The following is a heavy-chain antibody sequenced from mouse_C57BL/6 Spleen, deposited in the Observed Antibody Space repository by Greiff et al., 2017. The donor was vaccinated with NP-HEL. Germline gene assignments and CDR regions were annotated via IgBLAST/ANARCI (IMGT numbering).Heavy chain of an antibody. D-gene: IGHD1-1*01. CDR2: LYPGDGDT. J-gene: IGHJ2*01. CDR1: GYAFSSSW. Sequence: VQLQQSGPELVKPGASVKISCKASGYAFSSSWMNWVKQRPGKGLEWIGRLYPGDGDTNYNGKVKGKATLTADKSSSTAYRQLSSLTSEDSAVYFCAGITTVVDPYYFDYWGQGTTLTVSS. CDR3: AGITTVVDPYYFDY. V-gene: IGHV1-82*01.